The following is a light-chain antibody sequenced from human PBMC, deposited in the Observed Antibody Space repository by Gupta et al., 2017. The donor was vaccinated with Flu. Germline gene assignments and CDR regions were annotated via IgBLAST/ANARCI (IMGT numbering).Light chain of an antibody. CDR2: DNS. J-gene: IGLJ3*02. V-gene: IGLV3-21*02. Sequence: SSVLTQPPSVSVAPGQTAKIPCGGDNIGSKSVHWYHQKPGQAPVLVVYDNSARPSGIPGGFSGSNAGNTATLTISKVEAGDEADYYCQVWHISSDHLRVFGGGTKLTVL. CDR1: NIGSKS. CDR3: QVWHISSDHLRV.